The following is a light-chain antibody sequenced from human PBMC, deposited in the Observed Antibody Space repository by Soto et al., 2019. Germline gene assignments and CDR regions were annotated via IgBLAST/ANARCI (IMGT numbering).Light chain of an antibody. CDR3: QQYYSYPGT. CDR2: AAS. V-gene: IGKV1-8*01. Sequence: AIRMTQSPSSLSASTGDRVPITCRASQGISSYLAWYQQKPGKAPKLLIYAASTLQSGVPSRFSGSGSGTDFTLTISCLQSEDFATYYCQQYYSYPGTFGQGTKVEIK. J-gene: IGKJ1*01. CDR1: QGISSY.